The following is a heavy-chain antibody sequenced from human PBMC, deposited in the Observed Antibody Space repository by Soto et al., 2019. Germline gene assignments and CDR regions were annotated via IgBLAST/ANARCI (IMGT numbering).Heavy chain of an antibody. D-gene: IGHD3-16*01. CDR2: IHHSGRT. V-gene: IGHV4-30-4*01. J-gene: IGHJ5*02. CDR1: GDSMDSGEYY. CDR3: AREDLHNYGGRVRFDL. Sequence: QEQLQESGPGLVKPSQTLSLTCTLSGDSMDSGEYYWSWIRQPPGKGLEWVGSIHHSGRTFYNPSLKSRLTISVDMSKNHLSLKLTSVTAADTATYFCAREDLHNYGGRVRFDLWGQGIMVTVSS.